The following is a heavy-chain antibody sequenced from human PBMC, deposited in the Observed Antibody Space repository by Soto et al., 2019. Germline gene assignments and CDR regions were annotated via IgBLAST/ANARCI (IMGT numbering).Heavy chain of an antibody. CDR2: AYHSGST. D-gene: IGHD4-17*01. J-gene: IGHJ3*01. CDR3: ARATGDYGDAYEV. V-gene: IGHV4-4*02. CDR1: GASVTLSNW. Sequence: QMQLQQSGPGLVKPSGTLSLTCTVSGASVTLSNWWTWIRQSPGRVLEWIGQAYHSGSTNYNPSLETRVTISVDTSKNQFSLNLTSVTAADTAVYYCARATGDYGDAYEVWGQGTSVTVSS.